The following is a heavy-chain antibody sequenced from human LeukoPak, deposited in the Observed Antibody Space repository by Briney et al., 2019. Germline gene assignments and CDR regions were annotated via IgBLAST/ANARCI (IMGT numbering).Heavy chain of an antibody. V-gene: IGHV1-46*01. J-gene: IGHJ5*02. CDR3: ARRDCVGDCYSNWFDP. CDR1: GYTFTKYF. D-gene: IGHD2-21*02. CDR2: INPRGGST. Sequence: RASVKVSCKASGYTFTKYFMHWVRQAPGQGFEWMGIINPRGGSTGYAQKFQGRITMTTDMSTRTVYMELSSLESEDTAVYYCARRDCVGDCYSNWFDPWGQGTLVTVSS.